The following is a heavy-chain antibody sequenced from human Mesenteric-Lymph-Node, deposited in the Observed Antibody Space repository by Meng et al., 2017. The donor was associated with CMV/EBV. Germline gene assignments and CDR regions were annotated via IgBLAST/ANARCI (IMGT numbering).Heavy chain of an antibody. V-gene: IGHV4-31*02. D-gene: IGHD6-19*01. CDR1: GGSISRGGYY. CDR2: INDRGTT. CDR3: ARDSVAGSGLDY. J-gene: IGHJ4*02. Sequence: VSGGSISRGGYYRSWIRQHPGKGLEWIGYINDRGTTDSNPSLKSRVTISVDTSKNQFSLKLSSVTAADTAVYDCARDSVAGSGLDYWGQGTLVTVSS.